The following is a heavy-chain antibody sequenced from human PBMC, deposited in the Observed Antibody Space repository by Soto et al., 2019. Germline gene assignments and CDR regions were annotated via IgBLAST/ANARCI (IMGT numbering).Heavy chain of an antibody. D-gene: IGHD1-26*01. J-gene: IGHJ4*02. CDR1: GFRDGFPFSDYD. CDR3: AKNSFSGSQRILDS. Sequence: QVQLVESGGGVVQPGRSLRLSCAASGFRDGFPFSDYDMHWVRQAPGKGLEWVALISFDGSTKNYVDSVEGRFTISRDNSRDTLFLQMDSLTPEDTAVYYCAKNSFSGSQRILDSWGQGTLVTVSS. V-gene: IGHV3-30*18. CDR2: ISFDGSTK.